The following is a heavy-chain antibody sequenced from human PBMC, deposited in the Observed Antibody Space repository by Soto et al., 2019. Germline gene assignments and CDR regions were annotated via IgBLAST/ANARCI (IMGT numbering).Heavy chain of an antibody. V-gene: IGHV3-30*18. D-gene: IGHD2-2*01. Sequence: GGSLRLSCAASGFTFSSYGMRWVRQAPGKGLEWVAVISYDGSNKYFADSVKGRFTISRDNSNNMLYLQMNGLRGDDTAVYYCAKNKRYCTSTTCPPYYGMDVWGQGTTVTVSS. CDR2: ISYDGSNK. J-gene: IGHJ6*02. CDR1: GFTFSSYG. CDR3: AKNKRYCTSTTCPPYYGMDV.